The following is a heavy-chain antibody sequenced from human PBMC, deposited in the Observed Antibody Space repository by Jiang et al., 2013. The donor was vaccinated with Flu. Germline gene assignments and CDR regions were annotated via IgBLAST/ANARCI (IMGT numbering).Heavy chain of an antibody. D-gene: IGHD5-18*01. CDR2: INHSGST. Sequence: LLKPSETLSLTCAVYGGSFSGYYWSWIRQPPGKGLEWIGEINHSGSTNYNPSLKSRVTISVDTSKNQFSLKLSSVTAADTAVYYCARGVGDTAMVKFDPWGQGTLVTVSS. J-gene: IGHJ5*02. CDR1: GGSFSGYY. CDR3: ARGVGDTAMVKFDP. V-gene: IGHV4-34*01.